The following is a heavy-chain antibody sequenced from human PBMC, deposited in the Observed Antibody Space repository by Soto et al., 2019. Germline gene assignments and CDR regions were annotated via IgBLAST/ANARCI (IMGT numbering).Heavy chain of an antibody. CDR2: IIPIFGTA. CDR1: GGTFSSYA. V-gene: IGHV1-69*01. J-gene: IGHJ4*02. D-gene: IGHD3-22*01. Sequence: QVQLVQSGAEVKKPGSSVKVSCKASGGTFSSYAISWVRQAPGQGLEWMGGIIPIFGTANYAQKFQGRVTITADESTSTAYMELSSLRSEDTAVYYCSRDLGYYYDSSGYWDYWGQGTLVTVSS. CDR3: SRDLGYYYDSSGYWDY.